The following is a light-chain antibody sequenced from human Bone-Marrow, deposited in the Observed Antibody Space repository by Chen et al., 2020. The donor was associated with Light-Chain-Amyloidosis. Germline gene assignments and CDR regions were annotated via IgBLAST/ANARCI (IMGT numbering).Light chain of an antibody. CDR1: SSNIGPGYD. CDR2: GNS. CDR3: QSYDSSLSGYV. J-gene: IGLJ1*01. V-gene: IGLV1-40*01. Sequence: QSVLTQPPSASCAPGQRVTISFTGRSSNIGPGYDVHWYQQLPGTAPKVLIYGNSNRPSGVPDRFSGSKSGTSASLAITGLQAEDEADYYCQSYDSSLSGYVFGTGTKVTVL.